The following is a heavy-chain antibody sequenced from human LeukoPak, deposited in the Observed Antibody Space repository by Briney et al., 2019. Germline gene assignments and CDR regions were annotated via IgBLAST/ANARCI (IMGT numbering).Heavy chain of an antibody. CDR3: ARDRWGTLDY. D-gene: IGHD3-16*01. V-gene: IGHV3-21*01. CDR2: ISGSSSYI. J-gene: IGHJ4*02. Sequence: PGGSLRLSCAASGFTFSSYRMNWVRQAPGKGLEWVSSISGSSSYIYYADSVKGRFTISRDNARNSLYLQMNSLRAEDTAVYYCARDRWGTLDYWGQGTLVTVSS. CDR1: GFTFSSYR.